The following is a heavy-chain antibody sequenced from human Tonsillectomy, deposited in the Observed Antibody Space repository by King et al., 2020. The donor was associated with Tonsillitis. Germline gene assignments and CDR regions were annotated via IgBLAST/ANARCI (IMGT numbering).Heavy chain of an antibody. V-gene: IGHV6-1*01. J-gene: IGHJ4*02. CDR1: GDSVSSNSAA. CDR2: TYCRSKWYN. Sequence: VQLQESGPGLVKPSQTLSVTCAISGDSVSSNSAAWNWIRQSPSRGLEWLGRTYCRSKWYNDYAVSVKSRITFNPDTSKNQFSLQLKSMTPEDTAVYYCARGGDYYDMSGYYPFDSWGQGPLVTVSS. D-gene: IGHD3-22*01. CDR3: ARGGDYYDMSGYYPFDS.